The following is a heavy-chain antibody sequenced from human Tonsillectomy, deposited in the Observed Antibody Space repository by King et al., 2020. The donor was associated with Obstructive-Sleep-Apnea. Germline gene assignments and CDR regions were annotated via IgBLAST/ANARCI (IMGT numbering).Heavy chain of an antibody. V-gene: IGHV5-51*01. CDR3: ARLDTSMAFVPY. J-gene: IGHJ4*02. Sequence: VQLVESGAEVKKPGESLNISCEGSGYRFSNYWIGWVRQMPGKGLEWVAIIYPGDSDTRYSPSFQGQVTISADKSISIAYLQWSSLKASDTAMYFCARLDTSMAFVPYWGQGTLVTVSA. CDR1: GYRFSNYW. D-gene: IGHD5-18*01. CDR2: IYPGDSDT.